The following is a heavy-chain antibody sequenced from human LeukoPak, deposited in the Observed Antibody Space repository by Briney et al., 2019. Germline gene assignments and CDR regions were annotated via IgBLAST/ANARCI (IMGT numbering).Heavy chain of an antibody. V-gene: IGHV1-2*02. CDR2: IDPNSGGT. J-gene: IGHJ4*02. CDR1: GYTFTGKF. D-gene: IGHD3/OR15-3a*01. Sequence: ASVKVSCKASGYTFTGKFIHWVRQAPGQGLEWMGWIDPNSGGTDYAQKFRGRVTMTRDTSTSTAYMDLSSLISDDTAVYYCARDREGLAYFDYWGQGTLVTVSS. CDR3: ARDREGLAYFDY.